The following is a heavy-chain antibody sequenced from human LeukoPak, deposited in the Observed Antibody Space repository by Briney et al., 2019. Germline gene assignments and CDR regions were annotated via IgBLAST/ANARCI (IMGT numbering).Heavy chain of an antibody. D-gene: IGHD3-22*01. CDR2: ISGSGGST. J-gene: IGHJ5*02. CDR1: GFTFSSYG. Sequence: GGSLRLSCAASGFTFSSYGVSWVRQAPGKGLEWVSAISGSGGSTYYADSVKGRFTISRDNYKNTLYLQMNSLRAEDTAVYYCAKVDYYDSSGNYPNWFDPWGQGTLVTVSS. CDR3: AKVDYYDSSGNYPNWFDP. V-gene: IGHV3-23*01.